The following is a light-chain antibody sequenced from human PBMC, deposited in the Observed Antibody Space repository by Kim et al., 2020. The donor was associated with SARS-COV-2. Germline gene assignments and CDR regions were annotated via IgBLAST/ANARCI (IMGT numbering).Light chain of an antibody. CDR2: EDS. Sequence: QSALNQPASVSGSPGQSITLSCTGTSSDIGSYTSVSWYQHHPGKATKLMIYEDSTRPSGVSDRFYAFRSGNTASLTISGLHTEDEADYYCCSYAGGGTYVFGTGTKVTVL. J-gene: IGLJ1*01. CDR3: CSYAGGGTYV. V-gene: IGLV2-23*01. CDR1: SSDIGSYTS.